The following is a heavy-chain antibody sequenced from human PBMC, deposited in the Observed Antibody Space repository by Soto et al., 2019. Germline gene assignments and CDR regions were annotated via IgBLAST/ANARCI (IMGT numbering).Heavy chain of an antibody. CDR1: GFSFSGFC. CDR3: VRGNTGYGNFDS. J-gene: IGHJ4*02. CDR2: IFTDVSTT. V-gene: IGHV3-74*01. D-gene: IGHD5-12*01. Sequence: GGALRLSCAASGFSFSGFCMHWVRQAPGKGLVWVSRIFTDVSTTYYADSVKGRFTISRDNAKSTLYLQMNSLRDEDTAVYYCVRGNTGYGNFDSWGQGTLVTVSS.